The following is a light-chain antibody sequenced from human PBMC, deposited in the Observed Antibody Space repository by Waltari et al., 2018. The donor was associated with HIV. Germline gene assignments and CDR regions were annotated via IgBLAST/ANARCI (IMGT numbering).Light chain of an antibody. CDR1: SSNIGTNT. Sequence: QSVLTQPPSASGTLGPRVTISCSGSSSNIGTNTVHWYQHLPGSAPKLLIYSNNQRPSGVPDRFSASKSGTSASLAISGLRSEDEAEYYCAAWDENLNGLFGGGTKLTVL. V-gene: IGLV1-44*01. CDR3: AAWDENLNGL. J-gene: IGLJ3*02. CDR2: SNN.